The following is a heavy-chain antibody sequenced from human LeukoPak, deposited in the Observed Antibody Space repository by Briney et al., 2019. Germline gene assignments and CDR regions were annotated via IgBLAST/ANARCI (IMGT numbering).Heavy chain of an antibody. D-gene: IGHD6-13*01. V-gene: IGHV1-2*04. CDR3: ARDQASAAVGTVYYYHGMDA. CDR2: INPNSGGT. J-gene: IGHJ6*02. Sequence: ASVKVSCKASAYIFTTYYIHWVRQAPGQGLEWMGWINPNSGGTNYAQKFQGWVTMTRDTSISTAYMELNRLRSDDTAVYYCARDQASAAVGTVYYYHGMDAWGQGTTVTVSS. CDR1: AYIFTTYY.